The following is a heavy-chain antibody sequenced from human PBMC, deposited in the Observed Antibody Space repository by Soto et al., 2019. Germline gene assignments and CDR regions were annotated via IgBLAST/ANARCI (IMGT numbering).Heavy chain of an antibody. CDR3: AKRSSSSTFDY. J-gene: IGHJ4*02. D-gene: IGHD6-6*01. Sequence: VESGGGLVQPGESLRLSCAASGFTFSSYAMSWVRQAPGKGLEWVSVISGSDDSTYYADSVKGRFTISRDNSKNTLYLQMNSLRAEDTAVYYCAKRSSSSTFDYWGQGTLVTVSS. V-gene: IGHV3-23*04. CDR2: ISGSDDST. CDR1: GFTFSSYA.